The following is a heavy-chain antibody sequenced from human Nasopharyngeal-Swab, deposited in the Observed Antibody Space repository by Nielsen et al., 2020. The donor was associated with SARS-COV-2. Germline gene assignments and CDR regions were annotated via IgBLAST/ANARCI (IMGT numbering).Heavy chain of an antibody. J-gene: IGHJ4*02. CDR3: AKEGISRYYDFWSGGIDY. CDR1: EFTFSSYW. CDR2: IKQDGSEK. V-gene: IGHV3-7*01. D-gene: IGHD3-3*01. Sequence: GGSLRLSCAASEFTFSSYWMSWVRQAPGKGLEWVANIKQDGSEKYYVDSVKGRFTISRDNAKNSLYLQMNSLRAEDTAVYYCAKEGISRYYDFWSGGIDYWGQGTLVTVSS.